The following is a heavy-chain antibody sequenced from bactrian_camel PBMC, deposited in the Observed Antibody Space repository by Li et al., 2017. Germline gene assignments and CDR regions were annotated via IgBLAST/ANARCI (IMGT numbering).Heavy chain of an antibody. J-gene: IGHJ4*01. V-gene: IGHV3S53*01. D-gene: IGHD3*01. Sequence: VQLVESGGGSVQIGGSLTLACAASRDFDDADAEWGWFRQAPGKQREGVACIDSDGTTNVADSVKGRFTISKDKANNTLYLQMNSLEPEDTAKYYCAADKSPCSRIPIYWVREDQYKYWGQGTQVTVS. CDR2: IDSDGTT. CDR3: AADKSPCSRIPIYWVREDQYKY. CDR1: RDFDDADAE.